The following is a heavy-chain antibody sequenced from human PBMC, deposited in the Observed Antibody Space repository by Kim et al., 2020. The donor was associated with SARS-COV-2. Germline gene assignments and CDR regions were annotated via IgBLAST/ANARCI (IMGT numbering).Heavy chain of an antibody. V-gene: IGHV3-7*01. D-gene: IGHD3-10*01. CDR1: GFTFSSYW. CDR2: IKQDGSEK. J-gene: IGHJ4*02. Sequence: GGSLRLSCAASGFTFSSYWMSWVRQAPGKGLEWVANIKQDGSEKYYVDSVKGRFTISRDNAKNSLYLQMNSLRAEDTAVYYCARVGRNTYYYGSGSYSFDYWGQGTLVTVSS. CDR3: ARVGRNTYYYGSGSYSFDY.